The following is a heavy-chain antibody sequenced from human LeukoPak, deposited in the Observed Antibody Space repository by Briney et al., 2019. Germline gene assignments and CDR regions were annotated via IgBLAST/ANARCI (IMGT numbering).Heavy chain of an antibody. V-gene: IGHV1-2*02. CDR3: ARAPTITMVRGVANDY. CDR1: GYTFTGYY. D-gene: IGHD3-10*01. Sequence: GASVKVSCKASGYTFTGYYMHWVRQAPGQGLEWMGWINPNSGGTNYAQKFQGRVTMTRDTSISTAYMELSRLRSDDTAVYYCARAPTITMVRGVANDYWGQGTLVTVSS. J-gene: IGHJ4*02. CDR2: INPNSGGT.